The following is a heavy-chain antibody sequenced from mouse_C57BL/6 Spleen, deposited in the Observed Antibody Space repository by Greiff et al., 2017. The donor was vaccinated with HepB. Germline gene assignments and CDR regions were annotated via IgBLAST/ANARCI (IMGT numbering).Heavy chain of an antibody. CDR2: IDPSDSYT. CDR1: GYTFTSYW. CDR3: ARGVDASYGNSPYWYFDV. J-gene: IGHJ1*03. V-gene: IGHV1-59*01. D-gene: IGHD2-1*01. Sequence: QVQLQQPGAELVRPGTSVKLSCKASGYTFTSYWMHWVKQRPGQGLEWIGVIDPSDSYTNYNQKFKGKATLTVDTSSSTAYMQLSSLTSEDSAVYYCARGVDASYGNSPYWYFDVWGTGTTVTVSS.